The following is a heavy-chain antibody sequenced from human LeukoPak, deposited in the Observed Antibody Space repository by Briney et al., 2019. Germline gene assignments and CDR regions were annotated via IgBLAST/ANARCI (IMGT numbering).Heavy chain of an antibody. V-gene: IGHV3-21*01. CDR2: ISSSSSYI. J-gene: IGHJ4*02. D-gene: IGHD3-10*01. CDR1: GSTFSSYS. CDR3: ARTSGARLYGFDY. Sequence: PGGSLRLSCAASGSTFSSYSMNWVRQAPGKGLEWVSSISSSSSYIYYADSVKGRFTISRDNAKNSLYLQMNSLRAEDTAVYYCARTSGARLYGFDYWGQGTLVTVSS.